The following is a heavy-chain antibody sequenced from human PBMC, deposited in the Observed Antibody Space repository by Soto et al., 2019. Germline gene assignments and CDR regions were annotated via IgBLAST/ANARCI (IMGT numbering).Heavy chain of an antibody. Sequence: GGSLSLSCAASGFTFSSYAMHWVRQAPGKGLEYVSAISSNGGSTYYANSVKGRFTISRDNSKNTLYLQMGSLRAEDMAVYYCARVYGDFWGGENYYYMDVWGKGTTVTVSS. CDR1: GFTFSSYA. D-gene: IGHD3-3*01. CDR3: ARVYGDFWGGENYYYMDV. V-gene: IGHV3-64*01. J-gene: IGHJ6*03. CDR2: ISSNGGST.